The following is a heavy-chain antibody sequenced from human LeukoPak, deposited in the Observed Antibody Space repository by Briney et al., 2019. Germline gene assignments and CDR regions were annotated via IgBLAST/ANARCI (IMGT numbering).Heavy chain of an antibody. D-gene: IGHD2-21*02. CDR2: ISGSGGST. V-gene: IGHV3-23*01. J-gene: IGHJ4*02. CDR3: ARGGGDYCFDY. Sequence: GGSLRLSCAASGFTFSSYAMSWVRQAPGKGLEWVSAISGSGGSTYYADSVKGRFTISRDNSKNTLYLQMNSLRAEDTAVYFCARGGGDYCFDYWGQGALATVSS. CDR1: GFTFSSYA.